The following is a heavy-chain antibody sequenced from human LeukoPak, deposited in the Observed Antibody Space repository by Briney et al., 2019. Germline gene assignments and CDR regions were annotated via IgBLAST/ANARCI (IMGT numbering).Heavy chain of an antibody. J-gene: IGHJ4*02. CDR1: GFTFSSYW. CDR2: INSDGSST. V-gene: IGHV3-74*01. D-gene: IGHD3-22*01. CDR3: ASRYYYDSSGRDY. Sequence: GGSLRLSCAASGFTFSSYWMHWVRQAPGKGLVWVSRINSDGSSTSYADSVKGRFTISRGNAKNTLYLKMNSLRAEDTAVYYCASRYYYDSSGRDYWGQGTLVTVSS.